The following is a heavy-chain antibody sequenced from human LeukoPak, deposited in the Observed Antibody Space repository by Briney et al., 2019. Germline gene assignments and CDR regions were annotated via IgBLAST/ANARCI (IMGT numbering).Heavy chain of an antibody. V-gene: IGHV1-69*04. J-gene: IGHJ4*02. Sequence: ASVKVSCKASGGTFSSYAISWVRQAPGQGLEWMGRIIPILGIANYAQKFQGRVTITADKSTSAAYMELSSLRSEDTAVYYCARAYCSSTSCYPDYWGQGTLVTVSS. D-gene: IGHD2-2*01. CDR1: GGTFSSYA. CDR3: ARAYCSSTSCYPDY. CDR2: IIPILGIA.